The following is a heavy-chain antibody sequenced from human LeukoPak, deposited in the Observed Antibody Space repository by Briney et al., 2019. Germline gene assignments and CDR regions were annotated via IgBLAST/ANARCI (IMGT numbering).Heavy chain of an antibody. V-gene: IGHV3-23*01. CDR2: ISGSGGST. J-gene: IGHJ4*02. Sequence: GGSLRLSCAVSGFTFSSYGMSWVRQAPGKGLEWVSAISGSGGSTYYADSVKGRFTISRDNSKNTLYLQMNSLRAEDTAVYYCASPYDYVWGSYRWGDYFDYWGQGTLVTVSS. D-gene: IGHD3-16*02. CDR1: GFTFSSYG. CDR3: ASPYDYVWGSYRWGDYFDY.